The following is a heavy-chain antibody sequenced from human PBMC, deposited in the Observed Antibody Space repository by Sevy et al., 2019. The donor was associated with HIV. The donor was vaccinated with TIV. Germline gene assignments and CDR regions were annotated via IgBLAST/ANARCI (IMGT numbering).Heavy chain of an antibody. Sequence: GGSLRLSCAASGFTFDDYTMHWVRQAPGKGLERVSLISWDGGSTYYADSVKGRFTISRDNSKNSLYLQMNSLRTEDTALYYCAKGFFGVVKGYFDYWGQGTLVTVSS. D-gene: IGHD3-3*01. CDR3: AKGFFGVVKGYFDY. J-gene: IGHJ4*02. CDR2: ISWDGGST. V-gene: IGHV3-43*01. CDR1: GFTFDDYT.